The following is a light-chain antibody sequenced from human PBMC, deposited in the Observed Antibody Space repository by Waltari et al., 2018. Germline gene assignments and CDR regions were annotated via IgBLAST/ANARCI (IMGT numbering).Light chain of an antibody. J-gene: IGLJ2*01. CDR2: AVS. CDR1: SSDVGNYKR. V-gene: IGLV2-23*02. Sequence: QSALTQPASVSGSPGQSITISCTGTSSDVGNYKRVSWYQQHPGKAPKLMIYAVSKRHSGVSDRFSVSKSGDMASLTISGLQPEDEAEYFCSSYAGSSKGVFGGGTKVTVL. CDR3: SSYAGSSKGV.